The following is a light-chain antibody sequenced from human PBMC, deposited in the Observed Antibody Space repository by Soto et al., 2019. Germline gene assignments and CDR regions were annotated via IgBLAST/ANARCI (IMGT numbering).Light chain of an antibody. V-gene: IGKV3-20*01. J-gene: IGKJ2*01. Sequence: EIVLTQSPGTLSLSPGERATLSCRASRSFASSYLAWYQHKPGQAPRLLIYAASTRATGVPDRFSGSGTGTDFTLTISRLEPEDSAVYYCQQYGASPPYTFGQGTKVDIK. CDR3: QQYGASPPYT. CDR1: RSFASSY. CDR2: AAS.